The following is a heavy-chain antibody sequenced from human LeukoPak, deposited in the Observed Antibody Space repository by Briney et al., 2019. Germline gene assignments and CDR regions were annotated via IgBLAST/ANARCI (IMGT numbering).Heavy chain of an antibody. J-gene: IGHJ4*02. Sequence: PGGSLRLSCAASGFTFSGHEMNWVRQAPGKGLEWISYIDSGGGTQYYADSVKARFTISRDNAKNSLYLQMNNLRAEDTAVYYCARGVGTMIVVVSFDNWGQGILVTVSS. D-gene: IGHD3-22*01. CDR2: IDSGGGTQ. CDR1: GFTFSGHE. CDR3: ARGVGTMIVVVSFDN. V-gene: IGHV3-48*03.